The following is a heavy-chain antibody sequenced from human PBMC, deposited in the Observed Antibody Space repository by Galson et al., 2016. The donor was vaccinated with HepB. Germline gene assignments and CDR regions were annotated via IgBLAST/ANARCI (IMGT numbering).Heavy chain of an antibody. J-gene: IGHJ6*02. CDR2: ISYDGSST. V-gene: IGHV3-30*18. Sequence: SLRLSCAASGFAFGDFGMHWVRQAPGKGPEWMAVISYDGSSTDYADSVKGRFTIPRDNSKNTLYLEMNSLRGDDTAVYYCGKDRYGSSWSFVYYGLGDRGQGTTVTVSS. D-gene: IGHD6-13*01. CDR1: GFAFGDFG. CDR3: GKDRYGSSWSFVYYGLGD.